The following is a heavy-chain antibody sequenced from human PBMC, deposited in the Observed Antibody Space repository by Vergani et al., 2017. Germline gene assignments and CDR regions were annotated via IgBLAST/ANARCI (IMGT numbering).Heavy chain of an antibody. D-gene: IGHD3-10*01. CDR2: IKQDGSEK. Sequence: EVQLVESGGGLVQPGGSLRLSCAASGFTFSSYWMSWVRQAPGKGLEWGANIKQDGSEKYYVDSVKGRFTISRDNAKNSLYLQMNSLRAEDTAVYYCARGGPPAYYYGSGSSEFSYWGQGTLVTVSS. CDR3: ARGGPPAYYYGSGSSEFSY. CDR1: GFTFSSYW. J-gene: IGHJ4*02. V-gene: IGHV3-7*01.